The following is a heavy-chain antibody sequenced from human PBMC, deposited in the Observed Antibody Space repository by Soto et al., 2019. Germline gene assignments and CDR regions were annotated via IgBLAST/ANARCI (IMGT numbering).Heavy chain of an antibody. Sequence: PSETLSLTCTVSGGSISSSSYYWGWMRQPPGKGLEWIGSMFYSGSTYYNPSLKSRVTISVDTSRNQFSLQLSSVTAADTAVYYCARPNSASYLRVVFDIGGKGKMVTVS. CDR1: GGSISSSSYY. CDR3: ARPNSASYLRVVFDI. V-gene: IGHV4-39*01. J-gene: IGHJ3*02. CDR2: MFYSGST. D-gene: IGHD1-26*01.